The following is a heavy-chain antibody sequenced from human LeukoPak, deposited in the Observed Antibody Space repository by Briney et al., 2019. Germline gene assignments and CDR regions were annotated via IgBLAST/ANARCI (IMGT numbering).Heavy chain of an antibody. CDR2: ISAYNGNT. J-gene: IGHJ6*03. CDR3: ARDAAQWLVRYYYYYYYMDV. Sequence: ASVKVSCKASGYTFTSYGISWVRQAPGQGLEWMGWISAYNGNTNYAQELQGRVTMTTDTSTSTAYMELRSLRSDDTAVYYCARDAAQWLVRYYYYYYYMDVWGKGTTVTVSS. CDR1: GYTFTSYG. D-gene: IGHD6-19*01. V-gene: IGHV1-18*01.